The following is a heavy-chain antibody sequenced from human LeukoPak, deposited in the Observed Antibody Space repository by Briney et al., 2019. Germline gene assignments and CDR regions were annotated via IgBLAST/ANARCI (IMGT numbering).Heavy chain of an antibody. J-gene: IGHJ4*02. Sequence: GGSLRLSCAASEFTFSSYWMSWVRQAPGKGLEWVANIKQDGSEKYYVDSVKGRFTISRDNAKNSLYLQMNSLRAEDTAVYYCARPDFEYGSGSWTYWGQGTLVTVSS. D-gene: IGHD3-10*01. CDR1: EFTFSSYW. V-gene: IGHV3-7*01. CDR3: ARPDFEYGSGSWTY. CDR2: IKQDGSEK.